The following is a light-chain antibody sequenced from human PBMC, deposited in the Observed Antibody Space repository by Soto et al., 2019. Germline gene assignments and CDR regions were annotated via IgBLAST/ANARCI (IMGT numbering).Light chain of an antibody. CDR1: SSDVGGYNY. J-gene: IGLJ2*01. CDR2: DVS. CDR3: CSYTGSNSLD. V-gene: IGLV2-14*03. Sequence: QSVLTQPASVSGSPGQSITISCTGSSSDVGGYNYVSWYQQHPGQAPKLLIYDVSNRPSGISIRFSGSKSGNTASLTISGLQTEDEADYYCCSYTGSNSLDFGGGTKLTVL.